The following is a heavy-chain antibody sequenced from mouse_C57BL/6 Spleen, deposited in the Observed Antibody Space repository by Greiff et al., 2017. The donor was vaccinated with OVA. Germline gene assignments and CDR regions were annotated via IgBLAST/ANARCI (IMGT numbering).Heavy chain of an antibody. Sequence: EVQLQQSGPELVKPGASVKIPCKASGYTFTDYNMDWVKQSHGKSLEWIGDINPNNGGTIYNQKFKGKATLTVDKSSSTAYMELRSLTSEDTAVYYCARSEVNCYGSSPYAMDYWGQGTSVTVSS. CDR2: INPNNGGT. CDR1: GYTFTDYN. V-gene: IGHV1-18*01. J-gene: IGHJ4*01. CDR3: ARSEVNCYGSSPYAMDY. D-gene: IGHD1-1*01.